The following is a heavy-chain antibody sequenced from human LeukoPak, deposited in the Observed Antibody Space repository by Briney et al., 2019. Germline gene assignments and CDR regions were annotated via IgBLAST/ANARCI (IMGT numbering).Heavy chain of an antibody. CDR3: ASDVAATGWFDP. J-gene: IGHJ5*02. V-gene: IGHV3-11*01. D-gene: IGHD2-15*01. Sequence: KPGGSLRLSCAASGFTFSDYYMSWIRQAPGKGLEWVSYISSSGSNIYYADSVKGRFTISKDNAKNSLYLQMNSLRAEDTAVYYCASDVAATGWFDPWGQGTLVTVSS. CDR1: GFTFSDYY. CDR2: ISSSGSNI.